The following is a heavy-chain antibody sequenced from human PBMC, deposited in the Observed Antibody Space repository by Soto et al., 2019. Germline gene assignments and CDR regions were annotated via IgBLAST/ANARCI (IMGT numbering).Heavy chain of an antibody. D-gene: IGHD2-2*01. CDR1: GDSIPSGCYS. V-gene: IGHV4-30-2*01. J-gene: IGHJ5*02. CDR2: IYHSGST. Sequence: TLSLTSAVSGDSIPSGCYSWIGIRQPPGKGLEWIGYIYHSGSTCYNPSLMSRVTISVDRSKNQFSLKLSSVTAADTAVYYCARVPDRWGQGTLVTVS. CDR3: ARVPDR.